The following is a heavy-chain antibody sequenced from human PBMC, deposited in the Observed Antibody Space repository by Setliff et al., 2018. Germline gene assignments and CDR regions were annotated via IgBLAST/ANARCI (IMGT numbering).Heavy chain of an antibody. V-gene: IGHV3-33*08. CDR1: GFTFSSYA. CDR2: IWYDGSNK. J-gene: IGHJ6*03. Sequence: LRLSCAASGFTFSSYAMHWVRQAPGKGLEWVAVIWYDGSNKYYADSVKGRFTISRDSAKNALYLQMNSLRAEDTAVYYCAREGKEGFGELPDYYYYYMDVWGKGTTVTVSS. D-gene: IGHD3-10*01. CDR3: AREGKEGFGELPDYYYYYMDV.